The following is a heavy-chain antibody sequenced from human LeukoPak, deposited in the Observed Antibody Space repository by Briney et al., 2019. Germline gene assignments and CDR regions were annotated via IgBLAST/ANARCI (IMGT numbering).Heavy chain of an antibody. J-gene: IGHJ4*02. V-gene: IGHV3-23*01. Sequence: GGSLRLSCAASGFTFSSYAMSWVRQAPGQGLEWVSVISASGGSTYYADSMKGRFTISRDNSWNTLYLQMSSLRAEDTAIYFCVKRRPAGDFGFWGQGTLVTVSS. D-gene: IGHD6-13*01. CDR3: VKRRPAGDFGF. CDR1: GFTFSSYA. CDR2: ISASGGST.